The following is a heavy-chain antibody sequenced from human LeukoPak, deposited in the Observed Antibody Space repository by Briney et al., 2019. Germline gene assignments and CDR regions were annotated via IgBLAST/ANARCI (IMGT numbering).Heavy chain of an antibody. CDR2: IYYSGST. D-gene: IGHD3-22*01. CDR3: ARGGDYYDSSGYYYGAEYFQH. CDR1: GGSIPISTYY. J-gene: IGHJ1*01. Sequence: PSETLSLTCTVSGGSIPISTYYWGWVRQPPGKGLEWIGSIYYSGSTYYNPSLKSRVTISVDTSKNQFSLKLSSVTAADTAVYYCARGGDYYDSSGYYYGAEYFQHWGQGTLVTVSS. V-gene: IGHV4-39*07.